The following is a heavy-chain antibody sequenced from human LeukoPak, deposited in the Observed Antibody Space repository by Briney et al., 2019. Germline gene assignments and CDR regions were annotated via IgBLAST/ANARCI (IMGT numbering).Heavy chain of an antibody. J-gene: IGHJ6*02. Sequence: GGSLRLSCAASGFTFSSYSMNWVRQAPGKGLEWVSSISSSSSYIYYADSVKGRFTISRDNAKNSLYLQMNSLRAEDTAVYYCAREDIVVAPAAPYYYYGMDVWGQGTTVTVSS. V-gene: IGHV3-21*01. D-gene: IGHD2-2*01. CDR2: ISSSSSYI. CDR1: GFTFSSYS. CDR3: AREDIVVAPAAPYYYYGMDV.